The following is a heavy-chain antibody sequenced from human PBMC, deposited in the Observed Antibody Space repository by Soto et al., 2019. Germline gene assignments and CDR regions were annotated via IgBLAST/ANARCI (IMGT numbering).Heavy chain of an antibody. J-gene: IGHJ5*02. Sequence: QVQLQESGPGLVKFAGPLSPTCAVCCPSKRSDNWGNWARHPPGQGLVWIGEVYRSESTNCAPSLKSRVTISIDMSKNQCSLTLTSVTAADTAMYYCARNGVYSLGSWGQGTLVTVAS. D-gene: IGHD4-17*01. CDR2: VYRSEST. CDR1: CPSKRSDNW. V-gene: IGHV4-4*02. CDR3: ARNGVYSLGS.